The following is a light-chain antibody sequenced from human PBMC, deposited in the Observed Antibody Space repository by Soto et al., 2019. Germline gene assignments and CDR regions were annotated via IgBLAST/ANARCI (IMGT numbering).Light chain of an antibody. CDR1: SSNIGAGYD. CDR3: QSYDSSLSGRV. CDR2: GNS. V-gene: IGLV1-40*01. J-gene: IGLJ1*01. Sequence: QSVLTQPPSVSGAPGQRVTISCTGSSSNIGAGYDVHWYQQLPGTAPKLLISGNSNRPSGVPDRFSGSKSGTSASLAITGLQAEDEADYYCQSYDSSLSGRVCGTGTKLTVL.